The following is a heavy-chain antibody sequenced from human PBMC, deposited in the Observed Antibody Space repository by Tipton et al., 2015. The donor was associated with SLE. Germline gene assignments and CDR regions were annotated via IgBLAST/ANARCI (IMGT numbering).Heavy chain of an antibody. CDR2: IYYSGST. D-gene: IGHD3-16*02. CDR3: ADRTFDY. Sequence: TLSLTCTVSGGSISSSSYYWGWIRQPPGKGLEWIGSIYYSGSTYYNPSLKSRVTISVDTSKNQFSLKLSSVTAADTAVYYCADRTFDYWGQGTLVTVSS. J-gene: IGHJ4*02. CDR1: GGSISSSSYY. V-gene: IGHV4-39*07.